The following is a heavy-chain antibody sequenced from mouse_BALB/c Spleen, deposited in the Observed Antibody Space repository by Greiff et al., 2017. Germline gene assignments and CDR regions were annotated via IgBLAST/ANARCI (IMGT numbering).Heavy chain of an antibody. CDR1: GFAFSSYD. J-gene: IGHJ2*01. D-gene: IGHD1-1*01. CDR2: ISSGGGST. V-gene: IGHV5-12-1*01. CDR3: AREVIRAPFDY. Sequence: DVMLVESGGGLVKPGGSLKLSCAASGFAFSSYDMSWVRQTPEKRLEWVAYISSGGGSTYYPDTVKGRFTISRDNAKNTLYLQMSSLKSEDTAMYYCAREVIRAPFDYWGQGTTLTVSS.